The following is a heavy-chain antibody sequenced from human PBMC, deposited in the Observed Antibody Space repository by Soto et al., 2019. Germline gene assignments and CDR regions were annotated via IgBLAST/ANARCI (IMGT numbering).Heavy chain of an antibody. Sequence: ASVKVSCKASGYTFTRYYINWVRQATGQGLEWMGWMNPNSGNTGYAQKFQGRVTMARNTSISTAYMELSSLRSEDTAVYYCARGHRVVAATHLSYYFDYWGQGTLVTVSS. CDR1: GYTFTRYY. CDR2: MNPNSGNT. D-gene: IGHD2-15*01. CDR3: ARGHRVVAATHLSYYFDY. J-gene: IGHJ4*02. V-gene: IGHV1-8*01.